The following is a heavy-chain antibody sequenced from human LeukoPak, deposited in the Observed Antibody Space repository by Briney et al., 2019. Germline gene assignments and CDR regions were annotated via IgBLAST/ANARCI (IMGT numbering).Heavy chain of an antibody. CDR1: GGTFSSYA. CDR2: IIPILGIA. J-gene: IGHJ4*02. V-gene: IGHV1-69*04. Sequence: SVKVSCKASGGTFSSYAISWVRQAPGQGLEWIGRIIPILGIANYAQKFQGRVTITADKSTSTAYMELSSLRSDDTAVYYCARWYSSSSTPDYWGQGTLVTVSS. D-gene: IGHD6-13*01. CDR3: ARWYSSSSTPDY.